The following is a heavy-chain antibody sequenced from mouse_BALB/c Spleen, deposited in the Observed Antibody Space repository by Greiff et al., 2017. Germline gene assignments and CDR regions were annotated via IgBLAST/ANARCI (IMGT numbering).Heavy chain of an antibody. Sequence: VQLKESGGGLVQPGGSRKLSCAASGFTFSSFGMHWVRQAPEKGLEWVAYISSGSSTIYYADTVKGRFTISRDNPKNTLFLQMTSLRSEDTAMYYCARWLRRGGFDYWGQGTTLTVSS. D-gene: IGHD2-2*01. CDR1: GFTFSSFG. CDR2: ISSGSSTI. V-gene: IGHV5-17*02. J-gene: IGHJ2*01. CDR3: ARWLRRGGFDY.